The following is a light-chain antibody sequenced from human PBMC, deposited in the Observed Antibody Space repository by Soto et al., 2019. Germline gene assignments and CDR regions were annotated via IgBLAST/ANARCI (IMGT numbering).Light chain of an antibody. CDR1: QSVRSW. CDR3: QQYDNYPLT. J-gene: IGKJ4*01. CDR2: DAS. V-gene: IGKV1-5*01. Sequence: DIQMTQSPATLSASVGDRVTFACRASQSVRSWLAWYQQKPGTAPNLLIFDASRLENGVPSRFSGSGSGTEFTLTISSLQPDDFATYYCQQYDNYPLTFGGGTKVDIK.